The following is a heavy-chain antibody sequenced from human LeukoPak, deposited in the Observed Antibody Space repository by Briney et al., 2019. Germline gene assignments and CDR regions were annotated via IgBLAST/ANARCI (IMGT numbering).Heavy chain of an antibody. CDR3: ARGGVVVTALRFDY. CDR2: IYHTGST. Sequence: SETLSLTCTVSGGSISSNTYYWGWIRQFPGKGLEWLGYIYHTGSTIYNPSLKSRLSMSVDSSKTQFSLHLNSVTAADTAVYFCARGGVVVTALRFDYWGQGALVTVSS. V-gene: IGHV4-31*03. CDR1: GGSISSNTYY. J-gene: IGHJ4*02. D-gene: IGHD2-21*02.